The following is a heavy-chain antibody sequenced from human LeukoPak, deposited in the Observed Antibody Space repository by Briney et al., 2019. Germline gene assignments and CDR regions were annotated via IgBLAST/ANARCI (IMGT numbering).Heavy chain of an antibody. Sequence: ASVKVSCTASGYTFTTYYIHWVRQAPGQGLEWMGTINPSGGGTTYAQKFQGRVTMTRDTSTTTVYMELSSLRSEDTAVYYCARGPGYCSGGNCLEFCQHWGQGTLVTVSS. CDR3: ARGPGYCSGGNCLEFCQH. D-gene: IGHD2-15*01. CDR2: INPSGGGT. J-gene: IGHJ1*01. CDR1: GYTFTTYY. V-gene: IGHV1-46*01.